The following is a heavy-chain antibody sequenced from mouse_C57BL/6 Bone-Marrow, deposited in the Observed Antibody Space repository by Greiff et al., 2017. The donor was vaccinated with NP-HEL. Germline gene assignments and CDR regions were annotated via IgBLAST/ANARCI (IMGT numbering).Heavy chain of an antibody. V-gene: IGHV1-4*01. CDR2: INPSSGYT. CDR1: GYTFTSYT. D-gene: IGHD1-1*01. CDR3: ARLLSYAMDY. J-gene: IGHJ4*01. Sequence: VQLQESGAELARPGASVKMSCKASGYTFTSYTMHWVKQRPGPGLEWIGYINPSSGYTKYNQKFKDKATLTADKSSSTAYMQRSSLTSEDSAVYYCARLLSYAMDYWGQGTSVTVSS.